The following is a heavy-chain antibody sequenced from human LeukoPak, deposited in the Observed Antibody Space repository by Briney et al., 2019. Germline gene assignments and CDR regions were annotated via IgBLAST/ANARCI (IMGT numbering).Heavy chain of an antibody. CDR2: ISGSGGST. CDR1: GFTFSSYA. J-gene: IGHJ4*02. D-gene: IGHD4/OR15-4a*01. Sequence: GGPLRLSCAASGFTFSSYAMSWVRQAPGKGLEWASAISGSGGSTYYADSVKGRFTISRDNSKNTLYLQMNSLRAEDTAVYYCAKDTEAGASEAESFDYWGQGTLVTVSS. V-gene: IGHV3-23*01. CDR3: AKDTEAGASEAESFDY.